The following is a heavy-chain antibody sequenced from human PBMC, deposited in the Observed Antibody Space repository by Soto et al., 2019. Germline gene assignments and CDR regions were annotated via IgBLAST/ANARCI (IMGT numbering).Heavy chain of an antibody. D-gene: IGHD4-17*01. CDR2: MNPNSGNT. CDR1: GYTFTSYD. J-gene: IGHJ4*02. Sequence: QGQLVQSGAEVQKPGASVKVSCKASGYTFTSYDINWVRQANGQGLEWMGWMNPNSGNTGYAQKFQGRVTMTRNTSISTDYMELSSLRSEYRAVYYCAMTLYGDNVDYWGQGTLVTVSS. V-gene: IGHV1-8*01. CDR3: AMTLYGDNVDY.